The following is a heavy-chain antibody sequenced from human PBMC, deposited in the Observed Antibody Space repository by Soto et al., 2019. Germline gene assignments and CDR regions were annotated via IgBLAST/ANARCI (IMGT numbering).Heavy chain of an antibody. V-gene: IGHV4-59*11. Sequence: QVQLQESGPGLVKPSETLSLTCTVSGGSISNHYWSWIRQPPGKGLEWIGYSYYNGNTNYNPSLKSRVTMSADTSKNQISLKLRSVTAADTAAYYWARANWYSEYWGQGTLGTVSS. CDR1: GGSISNHY. CDR2: SYYNGNT. J-gene: IGHJ4*02. D-gene: IGHD7-27*01. CDR3: ARANWYSEY.